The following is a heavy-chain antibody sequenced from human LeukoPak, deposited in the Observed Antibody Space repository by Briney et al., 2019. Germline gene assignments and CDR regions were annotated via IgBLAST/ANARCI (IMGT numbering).Heavy chain of an antibody. D-gene: IGHD1-14*01. V-gene: IGHV3-21*01. CDR3: SRGPDYYYYMDV. CDR2: ISSSSSYI. CDR1: GFTFSSFS. J-gene: IGHJ6*03. Sequence: GGNLRLSCAASGFTFSSFSMTWVRQAPGKGLEWVSSISSSSSYIYYADSVKGRFTISRDNAKNSLDLQMNSLRAEDTAVYYCSRGPDYYYYMDVWGKGTTVTVSS.